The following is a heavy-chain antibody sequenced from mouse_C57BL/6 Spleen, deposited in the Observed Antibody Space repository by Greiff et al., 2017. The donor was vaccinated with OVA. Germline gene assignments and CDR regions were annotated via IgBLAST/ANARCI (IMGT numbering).Heavy chain of an antibody. J-gene: IGHJ4*01. Sequence: QVQLKESGAELVRPGASVTLSCKASGYTFTDYEMHWVKQTPVHGLEWIGAIDPENGGNAYNQKFQGKAILTADKSSSTAYIELLILTSEDSSIYYCTRPISTILATDYAIDYWGQGTSVTVSS. CDR3: TRPISTILATDYAIDY. CDR2: IDPENGGN. D-gene: IGHD1-1*01. CDR1: GYTFTDYE. V-gene: IGHV1-15*01.